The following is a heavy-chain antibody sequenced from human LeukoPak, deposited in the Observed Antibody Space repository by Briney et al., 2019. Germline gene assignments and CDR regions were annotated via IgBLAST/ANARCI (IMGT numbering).Heavy chain of an antibody. D-gene: IGHD3-9*01. CDR3: ARDPQYYDILNGYPQCDY. J-gene: IGHJ4*02. CDR1: GYTFTSYG. V-gene: IGHV1-18*01. CDR2: ISAYNGNT. Sequence: ASVKVSCKTSGYTFTSYGISLVRQAPGQGLEWMGWISAYNGNTNYAQKLQCRVTMTTDTSTSTAYMELRSLRSDDTAVYYCARDPQYYDILNGYPQCDYCGQGTLVTVSS.